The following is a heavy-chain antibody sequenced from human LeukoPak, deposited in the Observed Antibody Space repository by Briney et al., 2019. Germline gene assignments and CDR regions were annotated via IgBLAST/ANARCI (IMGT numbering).Heavy chain of an antibody. J-gene: IGHJ4*02. D-gene: IGHD4-23*01. V-gene: IGHV1-8*01. CDR2: MNPNSGNT. CDR1: GYTFTSYD. Sequence: GASVKVSCKASGYTFTSYDMNWLRQTTGQGLEWMGWMNPNSGNTDFAQKFQGRVTMTRNTSISTAYMELSSLRSEDTAVYYCARGNYDGYYFDYWGQGTLVTVSS. CDR3: ARGNYDGYYFDY.